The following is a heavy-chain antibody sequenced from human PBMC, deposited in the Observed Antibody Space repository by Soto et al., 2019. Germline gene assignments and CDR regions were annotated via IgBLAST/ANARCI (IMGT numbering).Heavy chain of an antibody. V-gene: IGHV4-61*08. CDR3: ARLPMVRGVIVLY. J-gene: IGHJ4*02. D-gene: IGHD3-10*01. CDR2: IYYSGST. CDR1: GGSISSGGYY. Sequence: SETLSLTCTVSGGSISSGGYYWSWIRQPPGKGLEWIGYIYYSGSTNYNPSLKSRVTISVDTSKNQFSLKLSSVTAADTAVYYCARLPMVRGVIVLYWGQGTLVTVSS.